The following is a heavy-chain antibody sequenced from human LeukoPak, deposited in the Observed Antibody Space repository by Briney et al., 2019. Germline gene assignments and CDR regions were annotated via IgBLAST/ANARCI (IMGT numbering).Heavy chain of an antibody. CDR3: ASTGGSDGMDV. J-gene: IGHJ6*02. V-gene: IGHV4-34*01. D-gene: IGHD3-16*01. CDR2: INHSGST. Sequence: PSETLSLTRAVYGGSFSGYYWSWIRQPPGKGLEWIGEINHSGSTNYNPSLKSRVTISVDTSKNQFSLKLSSVTAADTAVYYCASTGGSDGMDVWGQGTTVTVSS. CDR1: GGSFSGYY.